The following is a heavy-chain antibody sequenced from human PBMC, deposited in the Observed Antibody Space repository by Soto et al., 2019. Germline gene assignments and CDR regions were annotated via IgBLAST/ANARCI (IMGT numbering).Heavy chain of an antibody. Sequence: QVQLVQSGAEVKKPGASVKVSCKASGYTFTSYGISRVRQAPGQGLEWRGWITADNGNKDYAHKLQGRVTMTTDTATSTAYMQLRGLRSDDAAVSYCARAGWLDLHARGMDVWGQGTTVTFSS. D-gene: IGHD1-7*01. J-gene: IGHJ6*02. CDR1: GYTFTSYG. CDR3: ARAGWLDLHARGMDV. CDR2: ITADNGNK. V-gene: IGHV1-18*01.